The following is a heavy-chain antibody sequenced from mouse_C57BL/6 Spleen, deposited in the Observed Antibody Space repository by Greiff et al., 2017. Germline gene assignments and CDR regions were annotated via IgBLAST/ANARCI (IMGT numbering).Heavy chain of an antibody. CDR3: ERHEDGYYGSSLDN. CDR2: FYPGSGSI. J-gene: IGHJ2*01. Sequence: LEKSGASVTLSSKASGYTFTVYTIHWLKQRSGQGLEWIGWFYPGSGSITYNENFKDKATLTADKSSSTVYMELSRLTSEDSAVYVCERHEDGYYGSSLDNWGQGNTVTVSS. V-gene: IGHV1-62-2*01. CDR1: GYTFTVYT. D-gene: IGHD1-1*01.